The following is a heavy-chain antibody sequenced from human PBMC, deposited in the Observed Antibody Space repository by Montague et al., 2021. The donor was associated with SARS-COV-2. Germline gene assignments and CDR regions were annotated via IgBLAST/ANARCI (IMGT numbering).Heavy chain of an antibody. J-gene: IGHJ4*02. CDR2: VYHTGST. CDR3: ARASVTGGTPGY. D-gene: IGHD1-26*01. CDR1: GDSIGNGHW. Sequence: SETLSLTCAVSGDSIGNGHWWSWVRQPPGKGLEWIGEVYHTGSTNYNPSLKSRVTISVDMSNDQFSLRVTSVTAADTAVYYCARASVTGGTPGYWGQGSLVTVSS. V-gene: IGHV4-4*02.